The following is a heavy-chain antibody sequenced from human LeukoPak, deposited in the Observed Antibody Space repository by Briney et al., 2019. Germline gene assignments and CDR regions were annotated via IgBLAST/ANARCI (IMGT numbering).Heavy chain of an antibody. Sequence: PGGSLRLSCAVSGFTFSDYAMSWGRQAPRKGLEWVSGLSGSGGSTYSADSVKGRFTISRDNSKNTLYLQMNSLRVGDTAVYFCAKGRGDSMILGVDYWGQGTLVTVSS. CDR3: AKGRGDSMILGVDY. V-gene: IGHV3-23*01. CDR1: GFTFSDYA. D-gene: IGHD3-22*01. CDR2: LSGSGGST. J-gene: IGHJ4*02.